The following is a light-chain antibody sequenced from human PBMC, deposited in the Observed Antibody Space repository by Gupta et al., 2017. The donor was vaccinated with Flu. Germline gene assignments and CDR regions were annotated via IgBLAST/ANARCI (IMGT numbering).Light chain of an antibody. CDR2: DVS. CDR1: SSDVGGYDF. V-gene: IGLV2-14*04. CDR3: SSYSNSATPHV. J-gene: IGLJ1*01. Sequence: ITISCTGTSSDVGGYDFVSWYQQHPGKAPKLMISDVSNRPSGVSNRFSGSKSGNTASLTISGLQAEDEADYYCSSYSNSATPHVFGSGTKVTVL.